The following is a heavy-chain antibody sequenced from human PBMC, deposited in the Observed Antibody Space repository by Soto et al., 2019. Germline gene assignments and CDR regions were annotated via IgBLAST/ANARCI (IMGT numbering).Heavy chain of an antibody. D-gene: IGHD6-13*01. J-gene: IGHJ3*02. CDR3: ARRRYGAEQFGCSSSWDAFDI. CDR1: GGSISSYY. Sequence: PSETLSLTCTVSGGSISSYYWSWIRQPPGKGLEWIGYIYYSGSTNYNPSLKSRVTISVDTSKNQFSLKLSSVTAADTAVYYCARRRYGAEQFGCSSSWDAFDIWGQGTMVTVSS. CDR2: IYYSGST. V-gene: IGHV4-59*08.